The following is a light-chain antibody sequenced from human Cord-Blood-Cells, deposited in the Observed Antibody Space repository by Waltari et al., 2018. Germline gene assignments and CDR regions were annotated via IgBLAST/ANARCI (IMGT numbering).Light chain of an antibody. CDR3: CSYAGSSTFEV. J-gene: IGLJ2*01. CDR1: SSDVGSYNL. V-gene: IGLV2-23*03. Sequence: QSALTQPASVSGSPGQSITIPYTGTSSDVGSYNLVSRYQQHPGKAPKLMIYEGSKRPSGVSNRFSGSKSGNTASLTISGLQAEDEADYYCCSYAGSSTFEVFGGGTKLTVL. CDR2: EGS.